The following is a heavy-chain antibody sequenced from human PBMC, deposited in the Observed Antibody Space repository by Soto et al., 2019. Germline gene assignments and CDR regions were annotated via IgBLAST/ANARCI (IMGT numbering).Heavy chain of an antibody. J-gene: IGHJ4*02. Sequence: QVQLQESGPGLVKPSETLSLTCTVSGGSISSYYWSWIRQPPGKGLEWIGYIYYSGSTNYNPSLKSRVTISVDTSKNQFSLKLSSVTAADTAVYYCAIDHRGFDYWGQGTLVTVSS. CDR2: IYYSGST. V-gene: IGHV4-59*01. CDR3: AIDHRGFDY. CDR1: GGSISSYY.